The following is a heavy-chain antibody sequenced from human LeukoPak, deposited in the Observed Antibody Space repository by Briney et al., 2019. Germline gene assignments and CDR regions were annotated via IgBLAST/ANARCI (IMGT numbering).Heavy chain of an antibody. V-gene: IGHV1-69*06. D-gene: IGHD5-24*01. CDR2: IIPIFGTA. J-gene: IGHJ4*02. CDR1: GGTFSSYA. CDR3: AKDRLTGWLQLQDYFDY. Sequence: SVKVSCKASGGTFSSYAISWVRQAPGQGLEWMGGIIPIFGTANYAQKFQGRVTITADKSTSTAYMELSSLRAEDTAVYYCAKDRLTGWLQLQDYFDYWGQGTLVTVSS.